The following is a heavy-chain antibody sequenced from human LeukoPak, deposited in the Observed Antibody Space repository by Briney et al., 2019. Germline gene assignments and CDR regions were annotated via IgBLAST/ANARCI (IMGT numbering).Heavy chain of an antibody. CDR2: ISYDGSNK. Sequence: GGSLRLSCAASGFTFSSYAMHWVRQAPGKGLEWVAVISYDGSNKYYADSVKGRFTISRDNSKNTLYLQMNSLRAEDTAVYYCARDRTAVAGTTYWGQGTLVTVSS. J-gene: IGHJ4*02. CDR1: GFTFSSYA. V-gene: IGHV3-30-3*01. CDR3: ARDRTAVAGTTY. D-gene: IGHD6-19*01.